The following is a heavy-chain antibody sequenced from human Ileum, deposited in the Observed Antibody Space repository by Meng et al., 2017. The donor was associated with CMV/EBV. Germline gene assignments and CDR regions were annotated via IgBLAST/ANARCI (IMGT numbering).Heavy chain of an antibody. V-gene: IGHV3-43D*03. D-gene: IGHD5-12*01. Sequence: GGSLRLSCAVSGFTFDDYGMHWVRQAPGKGLEWVSLISWDGANTSYADSVRGRFTISRDNSKNTLYLQMNSLRAEDTAVYYCATISLDSGYDSDWGQGTLVTVSS. J-gene: IGHJ4*02. CDR3: ATISLDSGYDSD. CDR1: GFTFDDYG. CDR2: ISWDGANT.